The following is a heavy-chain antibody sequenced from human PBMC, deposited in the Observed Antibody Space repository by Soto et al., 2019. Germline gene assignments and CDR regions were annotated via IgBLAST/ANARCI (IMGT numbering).Heavy chain of an antibody. CDR2: ISAYNGDT. V-gene: IGHV1-18*01. CDR1: GYTFTSYG. J-gene: IGHJ4*02. CDR3: ARITYYYDSSGYYDMVDY. D-gene: IGHD3-22*01. Sequence: QVQLVQSGAEVKKPGASVKVSCKASGYTFTSYGITWVRQAPGQGLEWVGWISAYNGDTNYAQKLQGRVTMTTDTSTRTAYVELRSVSSDATAVYYCARITYYYDSSGYYDMVDYWGQGTLVTVSS.